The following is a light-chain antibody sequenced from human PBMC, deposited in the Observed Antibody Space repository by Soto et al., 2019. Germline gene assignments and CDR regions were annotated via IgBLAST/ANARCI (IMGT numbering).Light chain of an antibody. CDR1: SSDVGGYTY. Sequence: QSALTQPASVSGSPGQSITISCTGTSSDVGGYTYVSWYQQHPGKAPKLLLYDVDTRPSGISNRFSGSKSGNTASLTISGLQADDEADYYCTSYTNTLTHVIFGGGTKVTVL. V-gene: IGLV2-14*03. CDR2: DVD. J-gene: IGLJ2*01. CDR3: TSYTNTLTHVI.